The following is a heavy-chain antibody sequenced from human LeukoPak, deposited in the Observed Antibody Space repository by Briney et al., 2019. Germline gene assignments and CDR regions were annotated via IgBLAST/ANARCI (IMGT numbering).Heavy chain of an antibody. Sequence: GGSLRLSCAASGFTVSSNYMSWVRQAPGKGLEWVSSISSSSSYIYYADSVKGRFTISRDNTKNSLYLQMNSLRAEDTAVYYCARDEGTPWFWFDYWGQGTLVTVSS. CDR2: ISSSSSYI. J-gene: IGHJ4*02. D-gene: IGHD3-22*01. CDR3: ARDEGTPWFWFDY. V-gene: IGHV3-21*01. CDR1: GFTVSSNY.